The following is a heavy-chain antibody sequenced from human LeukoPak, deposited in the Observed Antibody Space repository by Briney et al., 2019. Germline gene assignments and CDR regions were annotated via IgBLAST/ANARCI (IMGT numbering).Heavy chain of an antibody. V-gene: IGHV1-24*01. CDR3: ATGTPGQLLCLQH. CDR2: LDPADGER. CDR1: GYSLNELS. D-gene: IGHD1-26*01. J-gene: IGHJ1*01. Sequence: ASVRVSSKVCGYSLNELSIHWVRHAPGQGLEWMGHLDPADGERIYAQKLGGSVTMTEDTSTDSAYMTLSTLRSEHTPVYHSATGTPGQLLCLQHCGQGTLVTVSS.